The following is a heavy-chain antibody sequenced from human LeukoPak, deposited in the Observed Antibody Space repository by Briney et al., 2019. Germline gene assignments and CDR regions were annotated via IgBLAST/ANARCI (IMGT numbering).Heavy chain of an antibody. V-gene: IGHV4-39*01. J-gene: IGHJ4*02. CDR3: ATISHYDFWSGYHAEDPYYFDY. D-gene: IGHD3-3*01. CDR2: IYYSGST. CDR1: GGSISSSSYY. Sequence: PSETLSLTCTVSGGSISSSSYYWGWIRQPPGKGLEWIGSIYYSGSTYYNPSLKSRVTISVDTSKNQFSLKLSSVTAADTAVYYCATISHYDFWSGYHAEDPYYFDYWGQGTLVTVSS.